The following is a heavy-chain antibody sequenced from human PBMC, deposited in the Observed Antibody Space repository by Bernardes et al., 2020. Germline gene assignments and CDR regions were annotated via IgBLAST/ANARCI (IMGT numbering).Heavy chain of an antibody. CDR1: GFTVSSNY. J-gene: IGHJ4*02. D-gene: IGHD3-3*01. Sequence: GGSLRLSCAASGFTVSSNYMSWVRQAPGKGLEWVSIIDSGDGTYYADSVKGRFTISRDNSKNTLYLQMNSLRAEDTAVYYCARGTYYDFLSGYYPFDYWGQGTLVTVSS. V-gene: IGHV3-53*01. CDR3: ARGTYYDFLSGYYPFDY. CDR2: IDSGDGT.